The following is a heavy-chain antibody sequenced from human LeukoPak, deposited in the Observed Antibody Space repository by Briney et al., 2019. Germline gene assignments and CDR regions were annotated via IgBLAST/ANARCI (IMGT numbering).Heavy chain of an antibody. CDR1: GFTFSSYA. D-gene: IGHD2-15*01. CDR3: AKHIVVVEAATNY. J-gene: IGHJ4*02. CDR2: ISGSGGST. V-gene: IGHV3-23*01. Sequence: QPGGSLRLSCAASGFTFSSYAMSWVRQAPGKGLEWVSGISGSGGSTYYADSVKGRFTISRDNSKNTLYLQMNSLRAEDTAVYYCAKHIVVVEAATNYWGQGTLVTVSS.